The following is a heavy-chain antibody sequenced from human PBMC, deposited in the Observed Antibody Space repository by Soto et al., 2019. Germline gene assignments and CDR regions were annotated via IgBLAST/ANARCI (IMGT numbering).Heavy chain of an antibody. V-gene: IGHV3-23*01. CDR3: AKDRTGAYYFDY. CDR1: GFTFSSYA. Sequence: GGSLRLSCAASGFTFSSYAMSWVRQAPGKGLEWVSAISGSGGSTYYADSVKGRFTISRDNSKNTLYLQMNSLRAEDAAVYYCAKDRTGAYYFDYWGQGTLVTVSS. J-gene: IGHJ4*02. D-gene: IGHD7-27*01. CDR2: ISGSGGST.